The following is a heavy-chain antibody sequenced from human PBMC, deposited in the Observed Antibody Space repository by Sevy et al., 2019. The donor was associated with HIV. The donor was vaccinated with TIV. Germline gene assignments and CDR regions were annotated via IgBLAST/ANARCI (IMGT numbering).Heavy chain of an antibody. V-gene: IGHV3-74*01. CDR2: INSDGSST. Sequence: GGSLRLSCAASGFNFNRAWMHWVRQAPGKGLMWVSRINSDGSSTIYADSVKGRFTVSRDNAKNTLFLEMDNLRAEDTGPYYCARDMSIYYFANWGQGTLVTVSS. J-gene: IGHJ4*02. CDR1: GFNFNRAW. D-gene: IGHD2-21*01. CDR3: ARDMSIYYFAN.